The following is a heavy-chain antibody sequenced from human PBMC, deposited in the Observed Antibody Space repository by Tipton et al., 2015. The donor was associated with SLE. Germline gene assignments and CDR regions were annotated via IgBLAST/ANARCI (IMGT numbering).Heavy chain of an antibody. Sequence: QVQLVQSGAEVKNPGASVKVSCKASGYIFTTCGISWVRQAPGQGLEWMGWISAYNGNTDYAQKFQGRLTMTTDTPTSAAYMELRSLRSDDTGVYYCVRSIVATTDFDYWGQGTLVTVSA. J-gene: IGHJ4*02. V-gene: IGHV1-18*01. D-gene: IGHD5-12*01. CDR3: VRSIVATTDFDY. CDR2: ISAYNGNT. CDR1: GYIFTTCG.